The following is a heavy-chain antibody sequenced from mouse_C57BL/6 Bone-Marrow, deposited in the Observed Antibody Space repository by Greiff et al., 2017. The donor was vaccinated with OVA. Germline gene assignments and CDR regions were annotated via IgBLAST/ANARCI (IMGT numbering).Heavy chain of an antibody. J-gene: IGHJ3*01. CDR3: ARLFFAY. Sequence: QVQLQQPGAELVRPGTSVKLSCKASGYTFTSYWMHWVKQRPGQGLEWIGVIDPTDSYTNYNQKFKGKATLTVDKSSSTAYMQLSSLTSEDSAVYYYARLFFAYWGQGTLVTVSA. V-gene: IGHV1-59*01. CDR2: IDPTDSYT. CDR1: GYTFTSYW.